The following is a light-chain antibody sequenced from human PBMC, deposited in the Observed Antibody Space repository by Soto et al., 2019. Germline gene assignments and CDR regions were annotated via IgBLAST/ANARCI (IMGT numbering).Light chain of an antibody. CDR1: SSNIGAGYD. J-gene: IGLJ2*01. Sequence: QSVLTQPPSVSGAPGQRVTISCTGSSSNIGAGYDVHWYQQLPGTAPKLLIYGNSNRPSGVPDRFSGSKSGTSASLAITGLQAEDEADYYCQFYDSSLPPRVEFGGGTKLTVL. CDR2: GNS. V-gene: IGLV1-40*01. CDR3: QFYDSSLPPRVE.